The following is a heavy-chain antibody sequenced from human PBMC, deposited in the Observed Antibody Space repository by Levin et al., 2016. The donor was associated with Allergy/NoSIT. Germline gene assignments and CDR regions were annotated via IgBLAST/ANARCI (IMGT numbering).Heavy chain of an antibody. CDR2: IFYSGST. Sequence: WIRQPPGKGLEWIGYIFYSGSTNYNPSLKSRVTISVDTSKNQFSLKLSSVTAADTAVYYCARDRRFTIFGVVAPNEAKGYYYYGMDVWGQGTTVTVSS. D-gene: IGHD3-3*01. J-gene: IGHJ6*02. CDR3: ARDRRFTIFGVVAPNEAKGYYYYGMDV. V-gene: IGHV4-59*01.